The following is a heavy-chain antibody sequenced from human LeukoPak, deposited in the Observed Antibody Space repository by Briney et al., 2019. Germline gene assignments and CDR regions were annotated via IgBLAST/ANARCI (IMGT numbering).Heavy chain of an antibody. D-gene: IGHD3-3*01. CDR2: ISYDGSNK. J-gene: IGHJ4*02. CDR3: ARSDFWSGYHRGYFDY. V-gene: IGHV3-30-3*01. Sequence: GGSLRLSCAASGFTFSSSEMDWVRQAPGKGLEWVAVISYDGSNKYYADSVKGRFTISRDNAENSLYLQMNSLRVEDTAVYYCARSDFWSGYHRGYFDYWGQGTLVTVSP. CDR1: GFTFSSSE.